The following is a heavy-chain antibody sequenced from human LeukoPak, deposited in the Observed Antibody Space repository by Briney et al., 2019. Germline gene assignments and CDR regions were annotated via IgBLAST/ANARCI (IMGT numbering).Heavy chain of an antibody. D-gene: IGHD3-10*01. CDR1: GYSFTNYW. J-gene: IGHJ4*02. CDR2: IDPSDSYT. CDR3: ARLKYYGSGSYYFAY. V-gene: IGHV5-10-1*01. Sequence: PGESLKISCKGSGYSFTNYWITWVRQMRGKGLEWMGRIDPSDSYTNYSPSFRGHVTISADRSISAAYLQWSSLKASDTAMYYCARLKYYGSGSYYFAYWGQGTLVTVSS.